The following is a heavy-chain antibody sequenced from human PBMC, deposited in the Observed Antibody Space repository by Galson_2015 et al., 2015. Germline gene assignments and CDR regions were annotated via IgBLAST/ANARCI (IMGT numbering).Heavy chain of an antibody. J-gene: IGHJ3*02. CDR3: ARDEDLARAFDI. Sequence: SLRLSCAASGFTFSSYGMHWVRQAPGEGLEWVAVIWYDGSNKYYADSVKGRFTISRDNSKNTLYLQMNSLRAEDTAVYYCARDEDLARAFDIWGQGTMVTVSS. CDR1: GFTFSSYG. CDR2: IWYDGSNK. V-gene: IGHV3-33*01.